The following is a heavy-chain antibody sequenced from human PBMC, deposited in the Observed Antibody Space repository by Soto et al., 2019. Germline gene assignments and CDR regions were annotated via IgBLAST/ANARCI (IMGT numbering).Heavy chain of an antibody. CDR3: ARLKQDYAVA. CDR2: MNPNSGNT. V-gene: IGHV1-8*01. Sequence: ASVKVSCKASGYTFTSYDINRVRLATGQGLEWMGWMNPNSGNTAYAQKSQGRVTMTRNTSISTAYMELSSLRSEDTAVYYCARLKQDYAVAWGQGTLVTAPQ. J-gene: IGHJ5*02. D-gene: IGHD3-16*01. CDR1: GYTFTSYD.